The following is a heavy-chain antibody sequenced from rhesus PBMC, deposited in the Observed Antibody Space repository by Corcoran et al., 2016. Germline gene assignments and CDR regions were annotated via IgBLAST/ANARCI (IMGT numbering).Heavy chain of an antibody. Sequence: QVQLQESGPGLGKPSGPLSLTCAVSGYSISSGYGWSRTRQPPGKGRVWFGDIGGSSGSTNYNPSLKNRVTISKDTSKKQFSLKLSSVTAADTAVYYWARGGSPDYWGQGVLVTVSS. CDR2: IGGSSGST. J-gene: IGHJ4*01. V-gene: IGHV4-127*01. CDR3: ARGGSPDY. CDR1: GYSISSGYG. D-gene: IGHD3-34*01.